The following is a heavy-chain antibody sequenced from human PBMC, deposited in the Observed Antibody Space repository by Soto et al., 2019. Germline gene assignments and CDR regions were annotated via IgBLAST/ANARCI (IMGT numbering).Heavy chain of an antibody. CDR3: ARGGLLPDY. J-gene: IGHJ4*02. D-gene: IGHD6-19*01. V-gene: IGHV4-30-2*01. Sequence: SATLSLTCAVSGGSISSGGYSWSWIRQPPGKGLEWIGYISHSGSTYYSPSLKSRVTISVDRSKNQFSLKLSSVTAADTAVYYCARGGLLPDYWGQGTLVTVSS. CDR1: GGSISSGGYS. CDR2: ISHSGST.